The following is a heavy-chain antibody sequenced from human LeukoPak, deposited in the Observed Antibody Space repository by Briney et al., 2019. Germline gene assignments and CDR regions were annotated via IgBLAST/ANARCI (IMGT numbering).Heavy chain of an antibody. J-gene: IGHJ4*02. CDR1: GGSISSSNW. CDR2: IYHSGST. V-gene: IGHV4-4*02. Sequence: SETLSLTCAVSGGSISSSNWWSWVRQPPGKGLEWIGEIYHSGSTNYNPSLKSRVTISVDKSKNQFSLKLSSVTAADTAVYYCAREAGPRKGSGSQPSDYWGQGTLVTVSS. D-gene: IGHD3-10*01. CDR3: AREAGPRKGSGSQPSDY.